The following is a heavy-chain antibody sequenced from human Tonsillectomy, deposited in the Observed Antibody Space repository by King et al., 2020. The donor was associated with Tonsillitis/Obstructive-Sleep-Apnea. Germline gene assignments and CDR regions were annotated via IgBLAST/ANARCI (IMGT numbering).Heavy chain of an antibody. CDR2: INPSGGST. CDR1: GYTFTSYY. Sequence: QLVQSGAEVKKPGASVKVSCKASGYTFTSYYMHWVRQAPGQGLEWMGIINPSGGSTSYAQKFQGRVTMTRDTSTSTVYMELSSLRSEDTAVYYCARGEDIVVVPAAMFLYYYYMDVWGKGTTVTVSS. D-gene: IGHD2-2*01. J-gene: IGHJ6*03. V-gene: IGHV1-46*01. CDR3: ARGEDIVVVPAAMFLYYYYMDV.